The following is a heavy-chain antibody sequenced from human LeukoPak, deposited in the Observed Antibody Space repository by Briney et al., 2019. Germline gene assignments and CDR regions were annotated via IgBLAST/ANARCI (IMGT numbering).Heavy chain of an antibody. CDR2: ISNSDDST. D-gene: IGHD1-14*01. V-gene: IGHV3-23*01. CDR1: GFTFSSYA. J-gene: IGHJ4*02. CDR3: AKATGYLL. Sequence: GGSLRLSCAASGFTFSSYAMSWVRQAPGKGLEWVSTISNSDDSTYYADSVKGRFTISRDNSENTLFLRMNGLRAEDTAVYYCAKATGYLLWGQGTLVIVSS.